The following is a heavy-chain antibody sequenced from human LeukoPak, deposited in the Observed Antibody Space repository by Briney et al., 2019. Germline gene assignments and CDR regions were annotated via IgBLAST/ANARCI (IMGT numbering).Heavy chain of an antibody. V-gene: IGHV1-46*01. CDR1: GYTFTSYY. D-gene: IGHD3-22*01. CDR3: ARETDYYDSSGYAFDI. CDR2: INPSGGST. J-gene: IGHJ3*02. Sequence: ASVKVSCKASGYTFTSYYMHWVRQAPGQGLEWMGIINPSGGSTSYAQKFQGRVTMTSDMSTSTVYMELSSLRSEDTAVYYCARETDYYDSSGYAFDIWGQGPMVTVPS.